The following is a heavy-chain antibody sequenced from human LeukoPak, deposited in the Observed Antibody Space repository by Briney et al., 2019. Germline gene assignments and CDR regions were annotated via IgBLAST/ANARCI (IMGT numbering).Heavy chain of an antibody. CDR1: GFTFDDYA. V-gene: IGHV3-9*01. D-gene: IGHD3-10*01. J-gene: IGHJ3*02. CDR2: ISWNSGSI. Sequence: GRSLRLSCAASGFTFDDYAMHWVRQAPGKGLEWVSGISWNSGSIGYADSVKGRFTISRDNAKNSLYLQMNSLRAEDTALYYCAKDESLYYRDVEDAFDIWGQGTMVTVSS. CDR3: AKDESLYYRDVEDAFDI.